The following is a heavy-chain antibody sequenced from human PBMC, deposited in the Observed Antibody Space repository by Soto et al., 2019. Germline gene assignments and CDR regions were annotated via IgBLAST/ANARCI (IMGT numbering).Heavy chain of an antibody. D-gene: IGHD3-16*01. V-gene: IGHV4-31*03. CDR2: IYYSGST. CDR1: GGSISSGGYY. CDR3: ASVIRLGYYFDY. J-gene: IGHJ4*02. Sequence: SETLSLTCTVSGGSISSGGYYWSWIRQHPGKGLEWIGYIYYSGSTYYNPSLKSRVTISVDTSKNQFSLKLSSVTAADTAVYYCASVIRLGYYFDYWGQGTLVTVSS.